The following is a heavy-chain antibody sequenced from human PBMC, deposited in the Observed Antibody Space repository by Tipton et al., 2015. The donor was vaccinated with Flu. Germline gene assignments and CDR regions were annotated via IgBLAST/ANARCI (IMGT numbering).Heavy chain of an antibody. D-gene: IGHD2-15*01. Sequence: SLRLSCAASGFTFSNYAMAWVRQAPGKGLEWVSSVSNSGGYTYYADSVKGRFTISRDNSKNTLYLQMNSLRAEDTAVYYCAKIGGGSYYGGDFWGRGTLVTVSS. CDR2: VSNSGGYT. V-gene: IGHV3-23*01. CDR1: GFTFSNYA. CDR3: AKIGGGSYYGGDF. J-gene: IGHJ4*02.